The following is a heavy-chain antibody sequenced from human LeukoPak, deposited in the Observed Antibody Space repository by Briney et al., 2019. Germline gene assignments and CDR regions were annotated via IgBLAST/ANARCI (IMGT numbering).Heavy chain of an antibody. CDR3: ARGGYYYDSSGYDY. Sequence: GASVKVSCKASGYTFTGYYIHWVRQAPGQGLEWMGWINPNSGGTNYAQKFQGRVTMTRDTSISTAYMELSRLRSDDTAVYYCARGGYYYDSSGYDYWGQGTLVTVSS. V-gene: IGHV1-2*02. CDR2: INPNSGGT. CDR1: GYTFTGYY. D-gene: IGHD3-22*01. J-gene: IGHJ4*02.